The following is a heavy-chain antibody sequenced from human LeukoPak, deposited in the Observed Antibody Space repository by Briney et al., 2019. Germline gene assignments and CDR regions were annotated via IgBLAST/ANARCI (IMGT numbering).Heavy chain of an antibody. CDR3: ASYCSSRCSPSGFDF. J-gene: IGHJ4*02. Sequence: PGGSLRLSCAASGFTFSNAWMSWVRQAPGKGLEWVGRIKSKTDGGTTDYAAPVKGRFTISRDDSKNTLYLQMNSLRAGDTAVYYCASYCSSRCSPSGFDFWGRGTLVTVSS. V-gene: IGHV3-15*01. CDR2: IKSKTDGGTT. D-gene: IGHD2-2*01. CDR1: GFTFSNAW.